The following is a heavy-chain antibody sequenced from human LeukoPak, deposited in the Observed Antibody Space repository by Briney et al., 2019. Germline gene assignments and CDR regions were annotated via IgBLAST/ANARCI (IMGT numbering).Heavy chain of an antibody. V-gene: IGHV3-23*01. Sequence: GGPLRLSCAASGFTFSSYAMSWVRQAPGKGLEWVSSMSGSGGATFYADSVKGRFTISRDDSKNTVFLQMNSLRAEDTALYYCAIDAVSGRYKNWLDPWGQGTLVTVSS. CDR1: GFTFSSYA. D-gene: IGHD6-19*01. CDR3: AIDAVSGRYKNWLDP. J-gene: IGHJ5*02. CDR2: MSGSGGAT.